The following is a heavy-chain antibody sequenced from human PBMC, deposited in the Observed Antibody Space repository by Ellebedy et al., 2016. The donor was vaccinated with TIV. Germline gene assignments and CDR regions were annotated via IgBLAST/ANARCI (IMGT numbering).Heavy chain of an antibody. Sequence: SETLSLTXTVSGDSIRSSALYWGWIRQSPEKGLEWLGTVYYLGDTYYNPSLRSRLTISLDTSKNQYSLRMTSVTAADTGLYYCARPRHYSSGRFGSFEIWGQGTMVTVSS. CDR1: GDSIRSSALY. J-gene: IGHJ3*02. V-gene: IGHV4-39*01. D-gene: IGHD3-10*01. CDR2: VYYLGDT. CDR3: ARPRHYSSGRFGSFEI.